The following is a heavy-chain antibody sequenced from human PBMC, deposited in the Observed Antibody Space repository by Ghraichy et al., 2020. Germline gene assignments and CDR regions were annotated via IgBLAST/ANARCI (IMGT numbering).Heavy chain of an antibody. CDR1: RFIFTNAW. J-gene: IGHJ5*02. CDR2: IKSQSDGGTT. V-gene: IGHV3-15*05. CDR3: TTYRRICSSNTCYHWFDP. Sequence: GGSLRLSCAASRFIFTNAWMSWVRQAPGKGLEWVGRIKSQSDGGTTDYAAPVKGRFTISRDDSENTLYLQMDNLEAEDTAVYYCTTYRRICSSNTCYHWFDPWGQGTLVTVSS. D-gene: IGHD2-2*01.